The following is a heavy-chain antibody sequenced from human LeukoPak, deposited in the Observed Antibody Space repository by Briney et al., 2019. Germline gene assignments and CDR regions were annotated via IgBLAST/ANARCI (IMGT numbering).Heavy chain of an antibody. J-gene: IGHJ4*02. D-gene: IGHD3-10*01. Sequence: SETLSLTCTVSGGSISSYYWSWIRQPPGKGLEWIGYIYYSGSTNYNPSLKSRVTISVDTSKNQFSLKLSSVTAADTAVYYCARCYGSGSCYFDYWGQGTLVTVSS. CDR2: IYYSGST. CDR1: GGSISSYY. CDR3: ARCYGSGSCYFDY. V-gene: IGHV4-59*01.